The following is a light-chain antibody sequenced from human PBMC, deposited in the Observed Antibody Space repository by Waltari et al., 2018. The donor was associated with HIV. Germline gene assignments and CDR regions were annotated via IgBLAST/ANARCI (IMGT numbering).Light chain of an antibody. CDR3: AAWDDSLNGYV. V-gene: IGLV1-44*01. CDR1: SSNIGRNT. CDR2: SNN. Sequence: QSVLTQPPSASGTPGQRVTISRSGDSSNIGRNTVNWYQQLPGTAPKLLIYSNNQRPSGVPDRFSGSKSGTSASLAISGLQSEDEADYYCAAWDDSLNGYVFGTGTKVTVL. J-gene: IGLJ1*01.